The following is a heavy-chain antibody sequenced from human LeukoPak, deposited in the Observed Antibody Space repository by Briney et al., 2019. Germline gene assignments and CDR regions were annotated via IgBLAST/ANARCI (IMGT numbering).Heavy chain of an antibody. J-gene: IGHJ4*02. CDR2: INTNTGNP. Sequence: ASVNVSFTASGYTFSHYAMIWVRQAPGQGLEWLGWINTNTGNPTYAQGFTGRFVFSLDTSVTTTYLQIGSLKSEDTAVYYCARARYCNSGSCYSDFWGQGTLVTVSS. D-gene: IGHD2-15*01. V-gene: IGHV7-4-1*01. CDR1: GYTFSHYA. CDR3: ARARYCNSGSCYSDF.